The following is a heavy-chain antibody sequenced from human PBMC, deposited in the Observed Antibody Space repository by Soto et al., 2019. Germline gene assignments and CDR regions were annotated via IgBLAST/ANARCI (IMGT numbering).Heavy chain of an antibody. D-gene: IGHD6-19*01. V-gene: IGHV4-59*01. CDR2: IYYSGST. J-gene: IGHJ4*02. CDR3: ARFGSGWYGERGYFDY. Sequence: PSETLSLTCTVSGGSISSYYWSWIRQPPGKGLEWIGYIYYSGSTNYNPSLKSRVTISVDTSKNQFSLKLSSVTAADTAVYYCARFGSGWYGERGYFDYWGQGTLVTVSS. CDR1: GGSISSYY.